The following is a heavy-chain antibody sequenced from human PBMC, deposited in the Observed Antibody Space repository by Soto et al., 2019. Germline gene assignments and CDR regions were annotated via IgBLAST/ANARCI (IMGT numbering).Heavy chain of an antibody. D-gene: IGHD6-19*01. CDR1: GYTFTSYA. J-gene: IGHJ4*02. V-gene: IGHV1-3*01. Sequence: QVQLVQSGAEVKKPGASVKVSCKASGYTFTSYAMHWVRQAPGQRLEWMGWINAGNGNTKYSQKFQGRVTITRDTSASTAYMELSSLRSEDTAVYYCARDMRIAVAGQAGYWGQGTLVTVSS. CDR3: ARDMRIAVAGQAGY. CDR2: INAGNGNT.